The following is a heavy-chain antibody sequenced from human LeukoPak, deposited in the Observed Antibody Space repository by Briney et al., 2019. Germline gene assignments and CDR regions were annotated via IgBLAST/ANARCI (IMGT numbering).Heavy chain of an antibody. D-gene: IGHD3-10*01. CDR3: TTDPSNSYYYGSGSLYY. CDR1: GFTFSSYG. CDR2: ISYDGSNK. J-gene: IGHJ4*02. V-gene: IGHV3-30*03. Sequence: GGSLRLSCAASGFTFSSYGMHWVRQAPGKGLEWVAVISYDGSNKYYADSVKGRFTISRDNSKNTLYLQMNSLKTEDTAVYYCTTDPSNSYYYGSGSLYYWGQGTLVTVSS.